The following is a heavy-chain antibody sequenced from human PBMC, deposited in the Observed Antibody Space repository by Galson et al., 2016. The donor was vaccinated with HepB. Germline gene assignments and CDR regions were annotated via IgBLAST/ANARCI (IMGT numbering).Heavy chain of an antibody. CDR3: ARRFAMDV. CDR2: LYYSGST. D-gene: IGHD3-16*01. V-gene: IGHV4-39*01. J-gene: IGHJ6*02. CDR1: GGSISTSTYY. Sequence: SETLSLTCTVSGGSISTSTYYWGWIRQPPGKGLEWIGSLYYSGSTYYNPSLKSRVTISVDTSKNQFSLKLSSVTAADTAVYYCARRFAMDVWGQGTTVTVSS.